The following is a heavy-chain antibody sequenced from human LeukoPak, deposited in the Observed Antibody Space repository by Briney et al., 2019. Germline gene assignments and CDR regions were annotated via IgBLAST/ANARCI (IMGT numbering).Heavy chain of an antibody. Sequence: PGGSLRLSCTASGFTFGDYAMSWFRQAPGKGLEWVGFIRSKAYGETTEYAASVKGRFTISRDDSKSIAYLQMNSLESEDTAVYSCSRDGSGSYGGNRFLDYWGQGTLVTVSS. CDR2: IRSKAYGETT. CDR3: SRDGSGSYGGNRFLDY. D-gene: IGHD4-23*01. J-gene: IGHJ4*02. V-gene: IGHV3-49*03. CDR1: GFTFGDYA.